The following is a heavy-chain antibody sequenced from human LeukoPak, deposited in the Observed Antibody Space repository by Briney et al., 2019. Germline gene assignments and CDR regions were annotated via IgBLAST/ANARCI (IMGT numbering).Heavy chain of an antibody. CDR3: ARVWTGQWPPHYYYMDV. Sequence: GGPLRLSCAASGFTVSDYSMSWVRQAPGKGLEWVSAISSSSSYIYYADSVKGRFTISRDNAKNSLYLQMNSLRAEDTAVYYCARVWTGQWPPHYYYMDVWGKGTTVTISS. CDR1: GFTVSDYS. V-gene: IGHV3-21*01. CDR2: ISSSSSYI. D-gene: IGHD6-19*01. J-gene: IGHJ6*03.